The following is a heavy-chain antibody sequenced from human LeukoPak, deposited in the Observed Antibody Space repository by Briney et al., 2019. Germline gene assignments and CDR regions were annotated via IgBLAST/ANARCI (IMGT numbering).Heavy chain of an antibody. CDR3: ARDYGDYSWFDP. Sequence: GESLKISCKGSGYSFTSYWISWVRQMPGKGLEWMGRIDPSDSYTNYSPSFQGHVTISADKSISTAYLQWSSLKASDTAMYYCARDYGDYSWFDPWGQGILVTVSS. J-gene: IGHJ5*02. V-gene: IGHV5-10-1*01. CDR1: GYSFTSYW. D-gene: IGHD4-17*01. CDR2: IDPSDSYT.